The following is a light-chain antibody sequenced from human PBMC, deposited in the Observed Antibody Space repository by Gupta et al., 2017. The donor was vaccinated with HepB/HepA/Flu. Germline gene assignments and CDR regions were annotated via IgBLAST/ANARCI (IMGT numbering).Light chain of an antibody. V-gene: IGLV1-40*01. Sequence: QSVLTQPTSVSGAPGQRVPISCTGSRSNIGAGYDVQWYQQLPGTAPKLLNYRDTIRPSGVPARFSGSKSGASASLASTGLQAEDEADYYCQSYDGSLSGSVFGGGTKLTVL. J-gene: IGLJ2*01. CDR3: QSYDGSLSGSV. CDR1: RSNIGAGYD. CDR2: RDT.